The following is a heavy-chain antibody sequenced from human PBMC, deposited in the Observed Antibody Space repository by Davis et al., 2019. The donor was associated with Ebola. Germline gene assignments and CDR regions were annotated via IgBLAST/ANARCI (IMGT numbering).Heavy chain of an antibody. Sequence: SETLSLTCTVSGGSISRSDYYWNWIREPPGKGLEWIGYIYYSGSTYYNPSLKSRVTISVDTSKNQFSLKLSSVTAADTAVYYCARPRVSAAPHNWFDPWGQGTLVTVSS. CDR1: GGSISRSDYY. J-gene: IGHJ5*02. CDR2: IYYSGST. D-gene: IGHD2-8*01. CDR3: ARPRVSAAPHNWFDP. V-gene: IGHV4-30-4*01.